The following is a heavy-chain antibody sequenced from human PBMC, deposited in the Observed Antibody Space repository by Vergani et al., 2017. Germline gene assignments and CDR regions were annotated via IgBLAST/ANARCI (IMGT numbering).Heavy chain of an antibody. J-gene: IGHJ4*02. Sequence: QSLKSRVTISVDTSKNQFSLKLSSVTAADTAVYYCARVRTIFGVALFDYWGQGTLVTVSS. CDR3: ARVRTIFGVALFDY. V-gene: IGHV4-30-2*04. D-gene: IGHD3-3*01.